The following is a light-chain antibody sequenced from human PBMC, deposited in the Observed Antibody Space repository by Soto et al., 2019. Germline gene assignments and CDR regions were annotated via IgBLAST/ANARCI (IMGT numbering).Light chain of an antibody. CDR1: QNIASW. J-gene: IGKJ5*01. CDR3: QQYNSYSAT. V-gene: IGKV1-5*01. Sequence: DIQMTQSPSTLSASVGDSVTITCRASQNIASWLAWYQQTPGKAPKILIYGASISECGVPSRFSGSGSGTEFTLTIGSLQPGDFATFYCQQYNSYSATFGQGTRLEIK. CDR2: GAS.